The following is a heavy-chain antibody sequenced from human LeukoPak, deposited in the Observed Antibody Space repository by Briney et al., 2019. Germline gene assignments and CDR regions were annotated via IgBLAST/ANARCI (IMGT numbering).Heavy chain of an antibody. Sequence: SETLSLTCAVSGGSISSGGYSWSWIRQPPGKGLEWIGYIYHSGSTYYNPSLKSRVTISVDTSKNQFSLKLSSVTAADTAVYYCARQQRHYYYDSSGIPRPDAFDIWGQGTMVTVSS. D-gene: IGHD3-22*01. V-gene: IGHV4-30-2*03. CDR2: IYHSGST. J-gene: IGHJ3*02. CDR1: GGSISSGGYS. CDR3: ARQQRHYYYDSSGIPRPDAFDI.